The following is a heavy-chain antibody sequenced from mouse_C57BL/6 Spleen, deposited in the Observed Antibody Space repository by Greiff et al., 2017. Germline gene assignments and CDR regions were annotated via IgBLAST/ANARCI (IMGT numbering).Heavy chain of an antibody. D-gene: IGHD1-1*01. J-gene: IGHJ4*01. Sequence: EVKLMESGGGLVQPGGSMKLSCVASGFTFSNYWMNWVRQSPEKGLEWVAQIRLKSDNYATHYAESVKGRFTISRDDSKSSVYLQMNNLRAEDTGIYYCTRATTWAMDYWGQGTSVTVSS. CDR2: IRLKSDNYAT. V-gene: IGHV6-3*01. CDR3: TRATTWAMDY. CDR1: GFTFSNYW.